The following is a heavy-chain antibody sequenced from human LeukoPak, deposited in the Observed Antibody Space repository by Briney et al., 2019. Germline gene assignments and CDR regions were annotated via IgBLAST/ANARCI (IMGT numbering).Heavy chain of an antibody. CDR1: GFTVSRYA. CDR2: SSGRRDST. D-gene: IGHD2-15*01. Sequence: GGSLTLSCAASGFTVSRYAMSCVRRAPGPGLESFSGSSGRRDSTNYADSVKGRFTIARDNSKNTLYLQMHSLRAEDTAVYCCAKAGAVVVVVAKFFDYWGQGTLVTVSP. CDR3: AKAGAVVVVVAKFFDY. V-gene: IGHV3-23*01. J-gene: IGHJ4*02.